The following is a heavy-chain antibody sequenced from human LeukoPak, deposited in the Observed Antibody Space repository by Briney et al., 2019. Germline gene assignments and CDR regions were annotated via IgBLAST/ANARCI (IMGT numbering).Heavy chain of an antibody. CDR3: AKDRGRYYDSSGYYWGYYFDS. Sequence: GGSLRLSCAASGFTFSTYAVTWVRQAPGKGLEWVSTISGSGGGTYYADSVKGRFTISRDNSKNTLYLQMSSLRAEDTAVYYCAKDRGRYYDSSGYYWGYYFDSWGQGILVTVST. CDR2: ISGSGGGT. CDR1: GFTFSTYA. V-gene: IGHV3-23*01. D-gene: IGHD3-22*01. J-gene: IGHJ4*02.